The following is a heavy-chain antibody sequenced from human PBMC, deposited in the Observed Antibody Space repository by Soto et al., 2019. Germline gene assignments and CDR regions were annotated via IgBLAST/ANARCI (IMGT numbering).Heavy chain of an antibody. J-gene: IGHJ4*02. CDR3: AKDRMVRGPPRYYFDY. Sequence: GGSLRLSCAASGFTFSSYAMSWVRQAPGKGLEWVSAISGSGGSTYYADSVKGRFTISRDNSKNTLYLQMNSLRAEDTAVYYCAKDRMVRGPPRYYFDYWGQGTLVTVSS. V-gene: IGHV3-23*01. CDR1: GFTFSSYA. D-gene: IGHD3-10*01. CDR2: ISGSGGST.